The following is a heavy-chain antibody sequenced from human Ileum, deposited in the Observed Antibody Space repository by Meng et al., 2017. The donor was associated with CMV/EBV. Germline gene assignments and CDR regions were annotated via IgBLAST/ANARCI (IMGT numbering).Heavy chain of an antibody. CDR3: ARDLGHYDSSGTTYYIYGMDV. CDR1: GFIFSGYP. D-gene: IGHD3-22*01. CDR2: ISYDTISK. Sequence: GESLKISCAASGFIFSGYPMHWVRQAPGKGLEWVAVISYDTISKYYADSVKGRFTISRDNSKNTLYLKMNSLRAEATGVFYGARDLGHYDSSGTTYYIYGMDVWGQGTTVTVSS. J-gene: IGHJ6*02. V-gene: IGHV3-30*01.